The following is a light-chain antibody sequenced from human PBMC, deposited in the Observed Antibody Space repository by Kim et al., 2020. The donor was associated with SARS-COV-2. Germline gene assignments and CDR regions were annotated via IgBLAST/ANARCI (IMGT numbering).Light chain of an antibody. CDR3: QQANSFPYT. CDR2: AAS. V-gene: IGKV1D-12*01. J-gene: IGKJ2*01. CDR1: QDINNW. Sequence: DIQMTQSPSSVSGSVGDRVTISCRASQDINNWLAWYQQKPGKAPKLLIYAASTLQTGVPSRFSGSGSGTDFTLSISSLQPEDFATYYCQQANSFPYTFGQGTKLEI.